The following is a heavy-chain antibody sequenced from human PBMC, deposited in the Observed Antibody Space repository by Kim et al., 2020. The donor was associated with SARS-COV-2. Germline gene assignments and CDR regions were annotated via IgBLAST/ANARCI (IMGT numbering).Heavy chain of an antibody. CDR1: GGPFSGYY. CDR2: IYHTGGT. V-gene: IGHV4-34*01. J-gene: IGHJ6*03. D-gene: IGHD3-10*01. Sequence: SETLSLTCAVYGGPFSGYYWTWVRQAPGKGLEWIGEIYHTGGTNYNPSLKRRVTTLMDTSKNQYSLKLRSVTAADTAVYYCARGVTLDRGVRILTPYHYYHLDVWGKGTTVTVSS. CDR3: ARGVTLDRGVRILTPYHYYHLDV.